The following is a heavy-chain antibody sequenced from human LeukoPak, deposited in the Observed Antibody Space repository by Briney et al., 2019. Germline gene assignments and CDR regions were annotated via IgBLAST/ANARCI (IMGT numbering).Heavy chain of an antibody. CDR1: GFTFSSYS. CDR3: ARDLWRGSYSPFDY. Sequence: GGSLRLSCAASGFTFSSYSMNWVRQAPGKGLEWVSSISRSSSYIYYADSVKGRFTISRDNAKNSLYLQMNSLRAEDTAVYYCARDLWRGSYSPFDYWGQGTLVTVSS. CDR2: ISRSSSYI. J-gene: IGHJ4*02. V-gene: IGHV3-21*01. D-gene: IGHD1-26*01.